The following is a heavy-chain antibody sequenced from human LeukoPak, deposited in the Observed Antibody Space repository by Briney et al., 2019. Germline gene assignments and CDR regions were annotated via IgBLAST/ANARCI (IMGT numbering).Heavy chain of an antibody. CDR1: GYTFTGYY. CDR3: ARVYNNDRGGFDY. V-gene: IGHV1-2*06. CDR2: INPNNGDT. D-gene: IGHD3-10*01. Sequence: ASVKVSCKASGYTFTGYYIHWVRQAPGQGLEWMGRINPNNGDTNYVQKFQGRVTMTRDTSISTAYMELSRLRSDDTAVYYCARVYNNDRGGFDYWGQGTLVTVSS. J-gene: IGHJ4*02.